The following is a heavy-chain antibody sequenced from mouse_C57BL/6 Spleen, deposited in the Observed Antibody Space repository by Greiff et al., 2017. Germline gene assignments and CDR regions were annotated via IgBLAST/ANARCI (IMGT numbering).Heavy chain of an antibody. Sequence: QVQLKQSGPELVKPGASVKISCKASGYAFSSSWMNWVKQRPGKGLEWIGRIYPGDGDTNYNGKFKGKATLTADKSSSTAYMQHSSLTSEEAAVYFCGRSGGNYDAMDYWGQGTSVTVSS. CDR3: GRSGGNYDAMDY. CDR1: GYAFSSSW. D-gene: IGHD1-1*02. CDR2: IYPGDGDT. V-gene: IGHV1-82*01. J-gene: IGHJ4*01.